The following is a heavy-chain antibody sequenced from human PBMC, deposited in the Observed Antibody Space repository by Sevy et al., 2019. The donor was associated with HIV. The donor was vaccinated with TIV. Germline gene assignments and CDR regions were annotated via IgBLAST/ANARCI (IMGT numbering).Heavy chain of an antibody. CDR1: GYTFTGYY. J-gene: IGHJ4*02. D-gene: IGHD3-22*01. V-gene: IGHV1-2*02. Sequence: ASVKVSCKASGYTFTGYYVHWVRQAPGQGLEWMGWINPNRGGTYFAKKFQDSVTMTTDTSVNTAYMELRSLRFDDTAVYYCARMGDYYDSSGYYPLKFWGQGTLVTVSS. CDR2: INPNRGGT. CDR3: ARMGDYYDSSGYYPLKF.